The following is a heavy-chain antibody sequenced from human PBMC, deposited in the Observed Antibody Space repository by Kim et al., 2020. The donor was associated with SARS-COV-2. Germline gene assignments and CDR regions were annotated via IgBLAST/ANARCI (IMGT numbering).Heavy chain of an antibody. CDR2: IKQDGSEK. V-gene: IGHV3-7*01. CDR3: ARDRYSGY. Sequence: GGSLRLSCAASGFTFSNYWMSWVRQAPGRGLEWVANIKQDGSEKYYVDSVKGRFTISRDNTKNSLFLQMNSLRAEDTAVYYCARDRYSGYWGQGTLVTVSS. J-gene: IGHJ4*02. CDR1: GFTFSNYW. D-gene: IGHD3-9*01.